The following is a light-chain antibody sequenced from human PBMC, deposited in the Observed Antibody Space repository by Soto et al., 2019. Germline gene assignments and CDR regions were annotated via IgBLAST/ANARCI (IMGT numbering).Light chain of an antibody. CDR1: QSVSSN. V-gene: IGKV3-15*01. CDR2: GAS. J-gene: IGKJ2*01. Sequence: EIVMTQSPATLSVSPGERATLSCRASQSVSSNLAWYQQKPGQAPRLLIYGASTRATGIPARFSGSGSGTEFSLTISSLQSEDFAVYYCQQCNNWPLYTFGQGTTMEIK. CDR3: QQCNNWPLYT.